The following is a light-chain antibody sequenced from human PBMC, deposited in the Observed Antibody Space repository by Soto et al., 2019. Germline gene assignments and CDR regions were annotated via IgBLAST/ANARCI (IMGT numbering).Light chain of an antibody. CDR3: QQYNNWPLT. V-gene: IGKV3-15*01. J-gene: IGKJ4*01. CDR1: QSVSSD. CDR2: GAS. Sequence: IVMTQSPATLSVSPGERATLSCRASQSVSSDLAWYQQKPGQAPRLLIYGASIRATGVPARFSGSGSGTEFTLTISSLQSEDFEVYYCQQYNNWPLTFGGGTKVDMK.